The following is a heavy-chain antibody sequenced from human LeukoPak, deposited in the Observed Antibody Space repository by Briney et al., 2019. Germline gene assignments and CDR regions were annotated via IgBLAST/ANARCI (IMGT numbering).Heavy chain of an antibody. Sequence: GGSLRLSCTASGFTFGDYAMSWVRQAPGKGLEWVGYIRSKAYGGTTEYAASVKGRFTISRDDSKSIAYLQMNSLKTEDTAVYYCTREAYYYDSSGQSHWGQGTLVTVSS. CDR1: GFTFGDYA. CDR2: IRSKAYGGTT. D-gene: IGHD3-22*01. CDR3: TREAYYYDSSGQSH. V-gene: IGHV3-49*04. J-gene: IGHJ4*02.